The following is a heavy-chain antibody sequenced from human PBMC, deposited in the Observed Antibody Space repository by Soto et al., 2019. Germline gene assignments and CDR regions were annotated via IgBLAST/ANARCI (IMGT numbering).Heavy chain of an antibody. J-gene: IGHJ5*02. CDR3: ARGRQNRSSWYADWFDP. CDR2: TYYRSKWYN. V-gene: IGHV6-1*01. D-gene: IGHD6-13*01. Sequence: SQTLSLTCAISGDSVSINSAAWNWIRQSPSRGLEWLGRTYYRSKWYNDYAVSVKSRITINPDTSKNQFSLQLNSVTPEDTAVYYCARGRQNRSSWYADWFDPWGQGTLVTVSS. CDR1: GDSVSINSAA.